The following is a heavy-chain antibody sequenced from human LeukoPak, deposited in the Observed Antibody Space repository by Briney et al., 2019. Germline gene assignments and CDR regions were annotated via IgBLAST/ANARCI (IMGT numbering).Heavy chain of an antibody. D-gene: IGHD5-12*01. CDR3: ARIPLGYSGAYYFDY. J-gene: IGHJ4*02. Sequence: SETLSLTCTVSRGTISGSIRSYYWSWLRQPPGKGLEWIGYISSSGSVNDNPSLRSRVTISVDTSKNQFFLNLSSVSAADTAVYYCARIPLGYSGAYYFDYWGQGTLVTVSP. V-gene: IGHV4-4*09. CDR2: ISSSGSV. CDR1: RGTISGSIRSYY.